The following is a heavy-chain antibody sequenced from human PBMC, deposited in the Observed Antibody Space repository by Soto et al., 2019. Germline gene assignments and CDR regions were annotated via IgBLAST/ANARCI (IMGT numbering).Heavy chain of an antibody. CDR3: ARDRYYDILTGYIFDY. J-gene: IGHJ4*02. CDR2: IYYSGNT. Sequence: RSLTCTVSGGSVSSGDYYWSWIRQPPGKGLEWIGYIYYSGNTNYNPSLKSRVIISVDTSKNLFSLKLTSVTAADTAVYYCARDRYYDILTGYIFDYWGQGTLVTVSS. D-gene: IGHD3-9*01. V-gene: IGHV4-61*08. CDR1: GGSVSSGDYY.